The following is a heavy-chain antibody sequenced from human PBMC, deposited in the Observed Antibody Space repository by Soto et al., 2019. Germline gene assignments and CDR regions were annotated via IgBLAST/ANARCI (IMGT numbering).Heavy chain of an antibody. Sequence: QVQFQESGPGLVKPSETLSLTCTVSGDSVSSGNYYWSWIRQPPGKGLEWIGSIYFTGNTNYNPPLKSRLTMSIDTSRNLFSLRLGSVTAADTAVYYCGRVPVDTYMIYWSDPWGQGTLVTVSS. V-gene: IGHV4-61*01. CDR1: GDSVSSGNYY. D-gene: IGHD3-16*01. CDR2: IYFTGNT. CDR3: GRVPVDTYMIYWSDP. J-gene: IGHJ5*02.